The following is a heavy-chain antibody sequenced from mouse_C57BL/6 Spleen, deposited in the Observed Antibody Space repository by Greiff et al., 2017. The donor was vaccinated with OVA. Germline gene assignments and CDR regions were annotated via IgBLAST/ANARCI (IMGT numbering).Heavy chain of an antibody. V-gene: IGHV1-62-2*01. CDR3: ARHEDKGWLRRDAMDY. CDR1: GYTFTEYT. J-gene: IGHJ4*01. CDR2: FYPGSGST. Sequence: QVQLQQSGAELVKPGASVKLSCKASGYTFTEYTIHWVKQRPGQGLEWIGWFYPGSGSTKYNEKFKDKATLTADKSSSTVYMELSRLTSEDSAVYFCARHEDKGWLRRDAMDYWGQGTSVTVSS. D-gene: IGHD2-2*01.